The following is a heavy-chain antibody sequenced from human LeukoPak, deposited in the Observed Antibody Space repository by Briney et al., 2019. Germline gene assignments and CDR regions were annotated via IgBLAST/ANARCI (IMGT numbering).Heavy chain of an antibody. V-gene: IGHV3-30*18. D-gene: IGHD4-17*01. J-gene: IGHJ4*02. CDR3: AKLGGGGMTTVTPSDY. Sequence: PGGSLRLSCAASGFTFSSYGMHWVRQAPGKGLEWVAVISYDGSNKYYADSVKGRFTISRDNSKNTLYLQMNSLRAEDTAVYYCAKLGGGGMTTVTPSDYWGQGTLVTVCS. CDR1: GFTFSSYG. CDR2: ISYDGSNK.